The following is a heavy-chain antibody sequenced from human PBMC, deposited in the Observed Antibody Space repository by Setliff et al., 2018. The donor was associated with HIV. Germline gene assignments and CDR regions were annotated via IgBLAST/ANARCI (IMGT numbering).Heavy chain of an antibody. J-gene: IGHJ6*03. V-gene: IGHV1-69*05. CDR2: NIPMFGTV. D-gene: IGHD3-10*01. CDR3: ASDSPTARFEELEDHYYYFMDV. Sequence: SVKVSCKASGGTFGSYAISWVRQAPGQGLEWLGGNIPMFGTVSYAQKFQGRVTITTDESTSTAYMDLSSLRFEDTAIYYCASDSPTARFEELEDHYYYFMDVWGKGTTVTVSS. CDR1: GGTFGSYA.